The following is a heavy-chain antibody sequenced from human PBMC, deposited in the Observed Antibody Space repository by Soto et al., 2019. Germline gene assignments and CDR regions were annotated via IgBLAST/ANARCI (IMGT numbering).Heavy chain of an antibody. V-gene: IGHV4-59*08. CDR3: ARQDRDDYARDNYYYYMDV. CDR1: GGSISSYY. Sequence: SQTLSLTCTVSGGSISSYYWSWIRQPPGKGLEWIGYIYYSGSTNYNPSLKSRVTISVDTSNNQFSLKLSSVTAADTAVYYCARQDRDDYARDNYYYYMDVWGKGTTVTVSS. D-gene: IGHD4-17*01. CDR2: IYYSGST. J-gene: IGHJ6*03.